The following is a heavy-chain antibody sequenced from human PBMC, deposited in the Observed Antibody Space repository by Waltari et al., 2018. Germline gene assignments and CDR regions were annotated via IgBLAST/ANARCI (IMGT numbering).Heavy chain of an antibody. V-gene: IGHV4-39*07. Sequence: QLQLQESGPGLVKPSETLSLTCTVPGGSISRSNYYWGWIRQPPGKGLDWIASIYHSGSTYYNPSLKSRVTISVDTSKNQFSLKLRSVTAADTAVYYCARSTSGGIQLWLHYFDYWGQGTLVTVSS. CDR1: GGSISRSNYY. CDR2: IYHSGST. D-gene: IGHD5-18*01. J-gene: IGHJ4*02. CDR3: ARSTSGGIQLWLHYFDY.